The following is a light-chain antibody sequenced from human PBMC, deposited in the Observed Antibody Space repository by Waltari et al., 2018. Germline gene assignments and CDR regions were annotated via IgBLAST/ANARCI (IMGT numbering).Light chain of an antibody. J-gene: IGKJ1*01. V-gene: IGKV3-15*01. CDR1: QSVSSD. CDR3: QHYNNWPPTWT. Sequence: EIVMTQSPATLSVSPGERATLSCRASQSVSSDLAWYQQKPGQAPRLLIYGASTRAHGNPARFSGRGSETEFTLTISSLQSEDFAVYYCQHYNNWPPTWTFGQGTKVEIK. CDR2: GAS.